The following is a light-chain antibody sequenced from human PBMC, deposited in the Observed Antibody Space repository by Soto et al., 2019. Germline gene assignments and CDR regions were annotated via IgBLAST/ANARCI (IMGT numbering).Light chain of an antibody. CDR1: SGDIGSYNR. J-gene: IGLJ1*01. Sequence: QSVLAQPAPVSGSPGQSITISCTGTSGDIGSYNRVSWYQQHPGKAPELIIYEVTDRPSGVSNRFSGSKSGNTASLTISGLQAEDEAEYYCSSYTNINTRACVFGTGTKVTVL. V-gene: IGLV2-14*01. CDR2: EVT. CDR3: SSYTNINTRACV.